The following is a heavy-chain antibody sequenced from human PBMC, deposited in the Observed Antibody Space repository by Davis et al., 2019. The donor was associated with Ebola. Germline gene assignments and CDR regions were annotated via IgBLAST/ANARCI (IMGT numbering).Heavy chain of an antibody. J-gene: IGHJ4*02. V-gene: IGHV4-28*01. CDR1: GYSISSSNW. CDR2: IYYSGST. CDR3: ARVSYYYDSSGYHMGGFDY. D-gene: IGHD3-22*01. Sequence: SETLSLTCAVSGYSISSSNWWGWIRQPPGKGLEWIGYIYYSGSTNYNPSLKSRVTISVDTSKNQFSLKLSSVTAADTAVYYCARVSYYYDSSGYHMGGFDYWGQGTLVTVSS.